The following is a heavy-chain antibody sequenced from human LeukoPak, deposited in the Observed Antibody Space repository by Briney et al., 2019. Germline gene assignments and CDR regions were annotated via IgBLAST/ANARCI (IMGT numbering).Heavy chain of an antibody. V-gene: IGHV3-30*02. J-gene: IGHJ4*02. CDR3: ARGPDYDILADYFDY. CDR2: IRYDGSNK. D-gene: IGHD3-9*01. Sequence: GGSLRLSCAASGFTFSSSGMHWVRQAPGKGLEWVTFIRYDGSNKYYADSVKGRFTISRDNSKNTLFLQMNSLRPEDTAVYYCARGPDYDILADYFDYWGQGTLVTVSS. CDR1: GFTFSSSG.